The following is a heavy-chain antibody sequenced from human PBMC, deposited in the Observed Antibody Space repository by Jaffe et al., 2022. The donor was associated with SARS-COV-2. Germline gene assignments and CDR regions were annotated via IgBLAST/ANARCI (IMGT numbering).Heavy chain of an antibody. D-gene: IGHD6-13*01. J-gene: IGHJ5*02. CDR2: INHSGST. Sequence: QVQLQQWGAGLLKPSETLSLTCAVYGGSFSGYYWSWIRQPPGKGLEWIGEINHSGSTNYNPSLKSRVTISVDTSKNQFSLKLSSVTAADTAVYYCASAGIAAAGTRVWWFDPWGQGTLVTVSS. CDR1: GGSFSGYY. V-gene: IGHV4-34*01. CDR3: ASAGIAAAGTRVWWFDP.